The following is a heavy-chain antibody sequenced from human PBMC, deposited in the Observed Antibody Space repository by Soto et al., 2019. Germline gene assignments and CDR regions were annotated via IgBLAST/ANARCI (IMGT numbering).Heavy chain of an antibody. CDR1: GGSISSYY. J-gene: IGHJ5*01. D-gene: IGHD6-13*01. CDR2: IYYSGST. Sequence: SETLSLTCTVSGGSISSYYWSWIRQPPGKGLEWIWYIYYSGSTNYNPSLKSRVTISVDTSKNQFSLKLSSVTAADAAVYYCARAKASLYSRRWYWFDSWGQGTLVTVYS. CDR3: ARAKASLYSRRWYWFDS. V-gene: IGHV4-59*08.